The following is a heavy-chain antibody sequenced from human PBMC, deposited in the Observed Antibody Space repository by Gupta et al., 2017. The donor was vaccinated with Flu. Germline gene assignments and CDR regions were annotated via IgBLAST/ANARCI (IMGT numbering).Heavy chain of an antibody. CDR3: ARGHWDN. J-gene: IGHJ4*02. CDR2: ISSSDVT. V-gene: IGHV3-48*03. Sequence: APGRRLEWVSFISSSDVTYYTDPVRGRFTISRDNVNNSLYLQMNSLRDEDTAVYYCARGHWDNWGQGTLVTVSS.